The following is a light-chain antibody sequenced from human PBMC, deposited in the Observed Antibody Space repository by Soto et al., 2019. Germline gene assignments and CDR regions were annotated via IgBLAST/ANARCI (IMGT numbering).Light chain of an antibody. CDR3: LQYNDWPLT. J-gene: IGKJ1*01. CDR2: DAS. Sequence: EKVMTQSPATLSVSPGERATLSCRASQSVSSTLAWYQQKPGQAPGLLIYDASTRANGIPARFSGSGSGTEFTLTISNLQSEDFAVYYCLQYNDWPLTFGQGTKVDMK. V-gene: IGKV3-15*01. CDR1: QSVSST.